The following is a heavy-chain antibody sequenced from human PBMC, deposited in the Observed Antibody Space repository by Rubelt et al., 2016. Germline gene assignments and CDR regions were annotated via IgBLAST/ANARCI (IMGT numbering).Heavy chain of an antibody. CDR1: GGSISSNIW. CDR3: ARDWNGDHVSEL. J-gene: IGHJ4*02. Sequence: QVQLQQWGAGLVKPSGTLSLTCAVSGGSISSNIWWSWVRQPPGKGLEWIGEIYRSGSPNYDQSLKSPVTISLETSKNQLSPELTSVTAADTAGYYWARDWNGDHVSELWGQGTRVTVSS. CDR2: IYRSGSP. D-gene: IGHD4-17*01. V-gene: IGHV4-4*02.